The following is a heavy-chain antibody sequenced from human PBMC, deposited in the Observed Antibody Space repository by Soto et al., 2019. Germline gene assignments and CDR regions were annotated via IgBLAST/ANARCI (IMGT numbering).Heavy chain of an antibody. CDR1: GGSINSDAYY. Sequence: NPSESLSLTCTVSGGSINSDAYYWSWIRQPPGKGLEWIGHIYYSARTSYSPSLESRLTISLDTSKNQFSLRLSSVNASDTAVYYCARDRSNSPDYYDYWGQGTLVTVSS. V-gene: IGHV4-30-4*01. CDR3: ARDRSNSPDYYDY. CDR2: IYYSART. J-gene: IGHJ4*02. D-gene: IGHD4-4*01.